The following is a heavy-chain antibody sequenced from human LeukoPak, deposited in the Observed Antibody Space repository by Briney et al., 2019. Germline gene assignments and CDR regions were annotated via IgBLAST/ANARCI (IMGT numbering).Heavy chain of an antibody. Sequence: ASVKVSCKASGYTFTSYYMHWVRQAPGQGLEWMGIINPSGGSTSYAQKFQGRVTMTRDMSTSTVYMELSSLRSEDTAVYYCARKNNPQGAGGGGGYYFDYWGQGTLVTVSS. D-gene: IGHD1/OR15-1a*01. CDR3: ARKNNPQGAGGGGGYYFDY. J-gene: IGHJ4*02. CDR1: GYTFTSYY. V-gene: IGHV1-46*01. CDR2: INPSGGST.